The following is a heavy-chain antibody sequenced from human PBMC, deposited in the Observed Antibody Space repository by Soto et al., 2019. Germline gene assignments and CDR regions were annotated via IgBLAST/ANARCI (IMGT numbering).Heavy chain of an antibody. Sequence: SQTLSLTCAISGDTDSSNSAAWNWIRQSPSRGLEWLGRAYYRSQWDYDSAVSVKSRITVIPDTSKNQFSLHLSSVTPEDTAIYYCTKQKGDSRTHHGLDVWGQGTTVTVSS. CDR1: GDTDSSNSAA. J-gene: IGHJ6*02. CDR3: TKQKGDSRTHHGLDV. D-gene: IGHD2-21*02. V-gene: IGHV6-1*01. CDR2: AYYRSQWDY.